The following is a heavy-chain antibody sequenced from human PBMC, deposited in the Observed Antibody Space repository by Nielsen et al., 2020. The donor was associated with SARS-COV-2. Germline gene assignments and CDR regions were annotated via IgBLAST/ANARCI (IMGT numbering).Heavy chain of an antibody. CDR1: GFTFSSYS. CDR3: AKPASSFDAFDI. D-gene: IGHD2-2*01. J-gene: IGHJ3*02. V-gene: IGHV3-21*04. Sequence: GESLKISCAASGFTFSSYSMNWVRQAPGKGLEWASSISSSSSYIYYADSVKGRFTISRDNAKNSLYLQMNSLRAEDTALYYCAKPASSFDAFDIWGQGTMVTVSS. CDR2: ISSSSSYI.